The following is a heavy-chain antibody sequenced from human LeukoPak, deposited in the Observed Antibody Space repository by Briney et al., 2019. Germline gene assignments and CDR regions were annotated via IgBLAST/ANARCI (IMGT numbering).Heavy chain of an antibody. Sequence: ASVKVSCKASGYTFTSYYMHWVRQAPGQGLEWMGIINPSGGSTSYAQKFQGRVTMTRDMSTSTVYMELSSLRSEDTAVYYCARDRFGEPGDYWGQGTLVTVSS. CDR2: INPSGGST. V-gene: IGHV1-46*01. J-gene: IGHJ4*02. CDR3: ARDRFGEPGDY. D-gene: IGHD3-10*01. CDR1: GYTFTSYY.